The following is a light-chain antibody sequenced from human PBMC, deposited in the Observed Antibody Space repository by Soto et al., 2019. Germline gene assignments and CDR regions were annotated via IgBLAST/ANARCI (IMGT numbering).Light chain of an antibody. J-gene: IGKJ5*01. Sequence: EIVLTQSPATLSLLPGERATLSCRASQSVGSSLAWYQHKAGQAPRLLLYDASNRATGIPARFSGSGSGTYFTLTISSLEPEDFAVYYCQQRSSWITFGQGTRLEIE. CDR2: DAS. CDR1: QSVGSS. V-gene: IGKV3-11*01. CDR3: QQRSSWIT.